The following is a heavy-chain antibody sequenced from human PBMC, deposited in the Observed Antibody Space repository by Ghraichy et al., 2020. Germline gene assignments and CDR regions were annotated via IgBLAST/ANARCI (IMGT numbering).Heavy chain of an antibody. V-gene: IGHV4-59*01. CDR2: IYYSGST. Sequence: SETLSLTCTVSGGSISSYYWSWIRQPPGKGLEWIGYIYYSGSTNYNPSLKSRVTISVDTSKNQFSLKLSSVTAADTAVYYCARVEYSYGYLTSHWFDPWGQGTLVTVSS. CDR3: ARVEYSYGYLTSHWFDP. D-gene: IGHD5-18*01. J-gene: IGHJ5*02. CDR1: GGSISSYY.